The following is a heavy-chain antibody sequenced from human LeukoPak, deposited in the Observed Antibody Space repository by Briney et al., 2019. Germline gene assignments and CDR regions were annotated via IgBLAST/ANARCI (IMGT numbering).Heavy chain of an antibody. CDR3: AREKVVVAATEGVAFDI. CDR1: GGTFSSYA. V-gene: IGHV1-2*02. CDR2: INPNSGGT. J-gene: IGHJ3*02. D-gene: IGHD2-15*01. Sequence: ASVKVSCKASGGTFSSYAISWVRQAPGQGLEWMGWINPNSGGTNYAQKFQGRVTMTRDTSISTAYMELSRLRSGDTAVYYCAREKVVVAATEGVAFDIWGQGTMVTVSS.